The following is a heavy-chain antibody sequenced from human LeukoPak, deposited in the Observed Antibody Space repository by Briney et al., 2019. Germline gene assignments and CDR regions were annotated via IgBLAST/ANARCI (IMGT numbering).Heavy chain of an antibody. V-gene: IGHV4-59*01. J-gene: IGHJ4*02. Sequence: SETLSLTCTVSGGSISSYYWSWLRQPPGKGLEWVGYIYYSGSTNYNPSLKSRVTISVDTSKNQFSLKLSSVTAADTAVYYCARVTLGYSYGYYFDYWGQGTLVTVSS. CDR3: ARVTLGYSYGYYFDY. D-gene: IGHD5-18*01. CDR2: IYYSGST. CDR1: GGSISSYY.